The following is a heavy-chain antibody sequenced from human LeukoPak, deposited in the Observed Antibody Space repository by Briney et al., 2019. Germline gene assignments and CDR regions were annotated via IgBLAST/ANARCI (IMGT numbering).Heavy chain of an antibody. D-gene: IGHD2-8*01. V-gene: IGHV4-59*06. CDR1: GGSISSYY. CDR3: ARTKGNYYYMDV. J-gene: IGHJ6*03. CDR2: IYYSGST. Sequence: PSETLSLTCTVSGGSISSYYWSWIRQPPGKGLEWIGYIYYSGSTYYNPSLKSRVTISIDTSKNQFSLKLSSVTAADTAVYYCARTKGNYYYMDVWGKGTTVTVSS.